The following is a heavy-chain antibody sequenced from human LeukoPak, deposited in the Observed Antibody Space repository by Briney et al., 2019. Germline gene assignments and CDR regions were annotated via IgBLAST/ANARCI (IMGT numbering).Heavy chain of an antibody. J-gene: IGHJ4*02. CDR3: ARQAGGYGDYWGHDY. CDR1: GGSISSSSYY. CDR2: IYYSGST. V-gene: IGHV4-39*01. Sequence: KPSETLSLTCTVSGGSISSSSYYWGWIRQPPGKGLEWIGSIYYSGSTYYNPSLKSRVTISVDTSKNQFSLKLSSVTAADTAVYYCARQAGGYGDYWGHDYWGQGTLVTVSS. D-gene: IGHD4-17*01.